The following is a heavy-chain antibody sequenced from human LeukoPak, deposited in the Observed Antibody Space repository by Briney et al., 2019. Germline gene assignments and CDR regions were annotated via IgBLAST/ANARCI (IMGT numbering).Heavy chain of an antibody. D-gene: IGHD3-10*01. V-gene: IGHV1-69*04. CDR3: VLPKPGSGEDYGMDV. J-gene: IGHJ6*02. CDR2: IIPILGIA. CDR1: GGTFSSYA. Sequence: SVKVSCKASGGTFSSYAISWVRQAPGQGLEWMGRIIPILGIANYAQKFQGRVTITADKSTSTAYMELSSLRSEDTAVYYCVLPKPGSGEDYGMDVWGQGTTVTVSS.